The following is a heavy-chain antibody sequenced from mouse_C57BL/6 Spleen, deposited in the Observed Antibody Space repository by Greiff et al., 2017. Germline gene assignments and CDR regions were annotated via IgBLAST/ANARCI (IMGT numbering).Heavy chain of an antibody. V-gene: IGHV1-81*01. J-gene: IGHJ3*01. CDR2: IYPRSGNT. Sequence: QVQLKQSGAELARPGASVKLSCKASGYTFTSYGISWVKQRTGQGLEWIGEIYPRSGNTYYNEKFKGKATLTADKSSSTAYMELRSLTSEDSAVYFCARNWDEAYWGQGTLVTVSA. D-gene: IGHD4-1*01. CDR3: ARNWDEAY. CDR1: GYTFTSYG.